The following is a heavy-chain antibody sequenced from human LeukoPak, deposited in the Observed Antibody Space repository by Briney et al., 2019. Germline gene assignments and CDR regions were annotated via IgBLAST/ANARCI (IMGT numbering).Heavy chain of an antibody. CDR1: GFTFDDYA. V-gene: IGHV3-9*01. Sequence: GGSLRLSCAASGFTFDDYAMHWVRQAPGKGLEWVSGISWNSGSIGYADSVKGRFTISRDNAKNSLYLQMNSLRAEDTALYYCAKGGSYDTLDYWGQGTLVTVSS. CDR2: ISWNSGSI. CDR3: AKGGSYDTLDY. J-gene: IGHJ4*02. D-gene: IGHD1-26*01.